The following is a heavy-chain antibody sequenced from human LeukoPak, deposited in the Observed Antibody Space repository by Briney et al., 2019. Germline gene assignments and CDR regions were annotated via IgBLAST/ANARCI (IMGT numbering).Heavy chain of an antibody. J-gene: IGHJ6*02. D-gene: IGHD4-17*01. V-gene: IGHV1-69*04. CDR2: IIPIFGIA. Sequence: SVKVSCKASGGTFSSYAISWVRQAPGQGLEWMGRIIPIFGIANYAQKFQGRVTNTADKSTSTAYMELSSLRSEDTAVYYCARESGGDRYYYYYGMDVWGQGTTVTVSS. CDR1: GGTFSSYA. CDR3: ARESGGDRYYYYYGMDV.